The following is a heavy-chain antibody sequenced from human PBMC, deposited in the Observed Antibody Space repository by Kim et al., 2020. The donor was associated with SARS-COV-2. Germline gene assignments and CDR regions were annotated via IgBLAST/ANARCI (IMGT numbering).Heavy chain of an antibody. V-gene: IGHV3-74*01. Sequence: GGSLRLSCAASGFTFSRYSMHWVRQAPGKGLEWISHVHTDGGHTNYADSVKGRFTISRDNAKNTVYLQMDSLRAEDTAVYYCTTLTVVTGRPNYWGQGTLVTVSS. D-gene: IGHD3-22*01. J-gene: IGHJ4*02. CDR2: VHTDGGHT. CDR1: GFTFSRYS. CDR3: TTLTVVTGRPNY.